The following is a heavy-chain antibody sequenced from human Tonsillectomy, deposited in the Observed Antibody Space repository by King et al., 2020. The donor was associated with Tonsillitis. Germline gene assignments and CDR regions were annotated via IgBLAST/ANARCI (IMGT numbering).Heavy chain of an antibody. V-gene: IGHV3-13*01. Sequence: VQLVESGGGLVQPGGSLRLSCAASGFTFSSYDMHWVRQATGQGLEWVSSIGTDGDTYFPGSVKGRFTISRENAKNSLYLQMNSLRAGDTAVYYGAREPKGYDYGMDVWGQGTTVTVSS. J-gene: IGHJ6*02. CDR1: GFTFSSYD. CDR2: IGTDGDT. CDR3: AREPKGYDYGMDV.